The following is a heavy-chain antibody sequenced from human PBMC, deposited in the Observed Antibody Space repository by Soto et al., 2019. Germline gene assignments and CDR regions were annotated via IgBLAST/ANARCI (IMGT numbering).Heavy chain of an antibody. CDR1: GFTFTHYW. CDR2: VDIVGSGT. CDR3: GSVFDY. V-gene: IGHV3-74*01. J-gene: IGHJ4*02. Sequence: GGSLRLSCXAXGFTFTHYWLHWVRQVPGKGLEWVSRVDIVGSGTSYADSVKGRFTISRDNSQDTLYLQMNSLRAEDTAVYYCGSVFDYWGQGILVTVSS.